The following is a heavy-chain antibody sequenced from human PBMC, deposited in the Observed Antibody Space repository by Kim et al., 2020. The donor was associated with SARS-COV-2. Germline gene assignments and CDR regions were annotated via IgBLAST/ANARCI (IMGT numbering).Heavy chain of an antibody. J-gene: IGHJ5*02. V-gene: IGHV3-30*04. CDR1: GFTFSSYA. Sequence: GGSLRLSCAASGFTFSSYAMHWVRQAPGKGLEWVAFISYDGTNKFYADSVKGRFTISRDNSKNTLYLQMNSLRAEDTAVYYCASRALIAVAGKYCIDPWGQGTLVTVSS. CDR3: ASRALIAVAGKYCIDP. CDR2: ISYDGTNK. D-gene: IGHD6-19*01.